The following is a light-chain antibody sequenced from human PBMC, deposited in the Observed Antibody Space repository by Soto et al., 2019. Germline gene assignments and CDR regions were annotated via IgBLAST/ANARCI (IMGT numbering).Light chain of an antibody. J-gene: IGKJ4*01. CDR3: QQYERYPLT. CDR2: SAS. Sequence: DIQMTQSPSTLSASVGDRVIITCRASQSVSGWLAWYRQKPGKAPELLIYSASTLETGVPSRFSGSGSGTDFTLTVSSLQREDFATYYCQQYERYPLTFGGWTKVEIK. V-gene: IGKV1-5*03. CDR1: QSVSGW.